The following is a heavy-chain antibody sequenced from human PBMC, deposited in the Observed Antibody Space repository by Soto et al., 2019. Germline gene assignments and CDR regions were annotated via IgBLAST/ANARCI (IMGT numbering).Heavy chain of an antibody. CDR2: SYTSGTT. Sequence: PSETLSLTCTVSGGSITSNYWTWIRRTAGKAFEWTARSYTSGTTDYNPSPKARLSMSLHPSKNQFSLSLASVTAADTGIYYCARERAAPSWIDPWGQGILVTVSS. D-gene: IGHD6-6*01. CDR1: GGSITSNY. V-gene: IGHV4-4*07. J-gene: IGHJ5*01. CDR3: ARERAAPSWIDP.